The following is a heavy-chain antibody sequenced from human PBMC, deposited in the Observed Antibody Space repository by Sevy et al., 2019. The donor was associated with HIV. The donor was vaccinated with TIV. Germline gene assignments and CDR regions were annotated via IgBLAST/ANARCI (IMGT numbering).Heavy chain of an antibody. Sequence: ASVKVSCKASGYTFTSYGISWVRQAPGQGLEWMGWISAYNGNTNYAQKLQGRVTMTTDTSTSTAYMELRSLRSDDTVVYYCARELVVAAAGTMTYNWFDPWGQGTLVTVSS. D-gene: IGHD6-13*01. CDR3: ARELVVAAAGTMTYNWFDP. CDR2: ISAYNGNT. CDR1: GYTFTSYG. V-gene: IGHV1-18*01. J-gene: IGHJ5*02.